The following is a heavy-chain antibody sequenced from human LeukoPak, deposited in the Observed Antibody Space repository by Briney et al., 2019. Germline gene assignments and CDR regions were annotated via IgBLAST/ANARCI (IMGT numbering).Heavy chain of an antibody. CDR3: ARDLLIMVRGLFDP. CDR1: GYTFTSYG. J-gene: IGHJ5*02. V-gene: IGHV1-18*01. CDR2: ISAYNGNT. D-gene: IGHD3-10*01. Sequence: ASVKVSCKASGYTFTSYGISWVRQAPGQGLEWMGWISAYNGNTNYAQKLQGRVTMTTDTSTSTAYMELRSLRSDDTAVYYCARDLLIMVRGLFDPWGQGTLVTVSS.